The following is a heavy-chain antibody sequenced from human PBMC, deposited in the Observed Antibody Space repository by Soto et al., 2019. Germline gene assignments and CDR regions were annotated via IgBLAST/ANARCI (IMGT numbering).Heavy chain of an antibody. CDR1: GYTFTGYY. V-gene: IGHV1-2*02. Sequence: QVQLVQSGAEVKKPGASVKVSCKASGYTFTGYYMHWVRQAPGQGLEWMGWINPNSGGTKYEQKFQGRVTMTRDTSNSTAYMELSRLGSDDTAVYYCARYAVDTAMVTYYYYGMDVWGQGTTVTGSS. D-gene: IGHD5-18*01. CDR3: ARYAVDTAMVTYYYYGMDV. J-gene: IGHJ6*02. CDR2: INPNSGGT.